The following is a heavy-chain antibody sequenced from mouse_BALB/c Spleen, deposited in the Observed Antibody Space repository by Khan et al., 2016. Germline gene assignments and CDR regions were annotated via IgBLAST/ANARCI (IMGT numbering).Heavy chain of an antibody. Sequence: QLQLVQSGPELKKPGETVKISCKASGYTFTNYGMNWVKQAPGKGLKWMGWINTNTGEPTYAEEFKGRFAFSLEPSASTAYLQLNNLKKEDTDTCFCARSGGNFDYWCQGATLTGSS. V-gene: IGHV9-3*02. CDR1: GYTFTNYG. D-gene: IGHD3-1*01. CDR3: ARSGGNFDY. CDR2: INTNTGEP. J-gene: IGHJ2*01.